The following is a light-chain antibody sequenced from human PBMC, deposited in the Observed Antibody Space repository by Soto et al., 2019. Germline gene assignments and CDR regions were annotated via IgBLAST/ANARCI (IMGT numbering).Light chain of an antibody. CDR3: ASITRSSTSV. Sequence: QSALGQPASVSGTPGQSITISWTRTSSDVGCYEYVSCVQHQPDKAPKLIIYDGTNRPSGVSTRFSGSKSGNTASLTISGIQTEDEADYYCASITRSSTSVFGTGTKVTVL. J-gene: IGLJ1*01. CDR1: SSDVGCYEY. CDR2: DGT. V-gene: IGLV2-14*01.